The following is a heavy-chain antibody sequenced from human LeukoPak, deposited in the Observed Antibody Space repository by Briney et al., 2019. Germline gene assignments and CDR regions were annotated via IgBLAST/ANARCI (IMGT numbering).Heavy chain of an antibody. CDR2: IHHSGST. J-gene: IGHJ5*02. V-gene: IGHV4-61*01. CDR1: GGSVSSGSYY. D-gene: IGHD2-2*01. Sequence: KPSETLSLTCTVSGGSVSSGSYYWSWIRQPPGKGLEWIGYIHHSGSTNYNPSLKSRVTISIDTSKNQFSLKLTSVTAADTAVYYCARLLGYCSSTSCFNWFDPWGQGTLVTVSS. CDR3: ARLLGYCSSTSCFNWFDP.